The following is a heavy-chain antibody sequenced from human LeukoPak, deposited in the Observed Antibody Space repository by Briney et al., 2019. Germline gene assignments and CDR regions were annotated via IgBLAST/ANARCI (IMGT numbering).Heavy chain of an antibody. V-gene: IGHV3-23*01. D-gene: IGHD3-3*02. CDR3: AKGSSFSRPYYFDY. CDR1: GFTFSSYA. J-gene: IGHJ4*02. Sequence: GGSLRLSCAASGFTFSSYAMSWGRHAPGKGLERVSAVSGYCDSTYHADSAKSRLTISRDNSKNTLYLQMNSLGAQDTAVYYCAKGSSFSRPYYFDYWGQGPLVTVSS. CDR2: VSGYCDST.